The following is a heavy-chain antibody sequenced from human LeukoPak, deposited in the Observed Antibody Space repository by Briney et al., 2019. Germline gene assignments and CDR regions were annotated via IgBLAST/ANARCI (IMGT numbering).Heavy chain of an antibody. CDR2: INHSGST. CDR3: ARGYCSGGSCYSYYYYYYMDV. V-gene: IGHV4-34*01. Sequence: SETLSLTCAVYGGSFSGYYWSWIRQPPGKGLEWIGEINHSGSTNYNPFLKSRVTISVDTSKNQFSLKLSSVTAADTAVYYCARGYCSGGSCYSYYYYYYMDVWGKGTTVTVSS. D-gene: IGHD2-15*01. CDR1: GGSFSGYY. J-gene: IGHJ6*03.